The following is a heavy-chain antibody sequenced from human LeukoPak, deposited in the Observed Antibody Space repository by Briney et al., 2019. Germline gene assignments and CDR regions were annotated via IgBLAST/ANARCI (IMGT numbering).Heavy chain of an antibody. CDR2: ISYDGSNK. D-gene: IGHD6-6*01. Sequence: GGSLRLSCAASGFTFSSYAMHWVRQAPGKGLEWVAVISYDGSNKYYADSVKGRFTISRDNSKNTLYLQMNSLRAEDTAVYYCARETYSSSSGRTYYYYYMDVWGKGTTVTVSS. CDR3: ARETYSSSSGRTYYYYYMDV. J-gene: IGHJ6*03. V-gene: IGHV3-30-3*01. CDR1: GFTFSSYA.